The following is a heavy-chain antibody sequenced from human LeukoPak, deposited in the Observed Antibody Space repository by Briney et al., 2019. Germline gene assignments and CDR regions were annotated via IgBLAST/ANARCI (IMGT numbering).Heavy chain of an antibody. J-gene: IGHJ4*02. CDR3: ARGPGAGYYDSSGYYYEGDYFDY. Sequence: ASVKVSCKASGYTFTSYAMHWVRQAPGQRVEWMGWINGGNGNTKYSQEFQGRVTITRDTSASTAYMELSSLRSEDMAVYYCARGPGAGYYDSSGYYYEGDYFDYWGQGTLVTVSS. CDR2: INGGNGNT. V-gene: IGHV1-3*03. CDR1: GYTFTSYA. D-gene: IGHD3-22*01.